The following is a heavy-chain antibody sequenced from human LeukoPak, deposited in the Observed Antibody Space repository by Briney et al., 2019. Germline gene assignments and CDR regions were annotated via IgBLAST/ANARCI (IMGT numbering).Heavy chain of an antibody. V-gene: IGHV3-23*01. CDR2: ILGNGVTT. Sequence: GGSLRLSCAASGFTFSGFAMNWVRQAPGEGLEWVSGILGNGVTTYYADSLKGRFTIPRDNSKNILYLQMNSLRVEDTAVYYCAKDRIPDGYYSIDSWGQGTLVTVSS. D-gene: IGHD3-3*01. CDR3: AKDRIPDGYYSIDS. CDR1: GFTFSGFA. J-gene: IGHJ4*02.